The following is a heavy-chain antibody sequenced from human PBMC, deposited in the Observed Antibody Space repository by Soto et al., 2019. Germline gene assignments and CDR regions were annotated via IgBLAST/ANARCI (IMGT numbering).Heavy chain of an antibody. Sequence: GGSLRLSCAASGFTFSSYGMHWVRQAPGKGLEWVAVISYDGSNKYYADSVKGRFTISRDNSKNTLYLQMNSLRAEDTAVYYCAKDRKTFMVRGDTLDYWGQGTLVTVSS. D-gene: IGHD3-10*01. V-gene: IGHV3-30*18. J-gene: IGHJ4*02. CDR1: GFTFSSYG. CDR3: AKDRKTFMVRGDTLDY. CDR2: ISYDGSNK.